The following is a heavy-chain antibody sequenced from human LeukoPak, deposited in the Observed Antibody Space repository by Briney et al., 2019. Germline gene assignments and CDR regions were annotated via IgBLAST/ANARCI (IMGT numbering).Heavy chain of an antibody. CDR1: GYTFTSYD. D-gene: IGHD3-22*01. CDR3: ARDGTYGYYYDSSGYGSGWFDP. Sequence: ASVKVSCKASGYTFTSYDINWVRQATGQGLEWMGWMNPNSGNTGYAQKFQGRVTITRNTSISTAYMELSSLRSEDTAVYYCARDGTYGYYYDSSGYGSGWFDPWGQGTLVTVSS. V-gene: IGHV1-8*03. CDR2: MNPNSGNT. J-gene: IGHJ5*02.